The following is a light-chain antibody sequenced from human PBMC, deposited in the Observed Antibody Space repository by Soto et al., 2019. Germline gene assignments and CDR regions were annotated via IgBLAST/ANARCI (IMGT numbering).Light chain of an antibody. Sequence: EIMMTQSPATLAVSPGERATLSCRASQSVRSNLEWYPQTHGKGPRLXIYGASPRETAIPAVFSCSGAGPDCTRSISSLQSEDVAVYYCQQYNTWTRTFGQGTKVDIK. V-gene: IGKV3-15*01. CDR1: QSVRSN. J-gene: IGKJ1*01. CDR3: QQYNTWTRT. CDR2: GAS.